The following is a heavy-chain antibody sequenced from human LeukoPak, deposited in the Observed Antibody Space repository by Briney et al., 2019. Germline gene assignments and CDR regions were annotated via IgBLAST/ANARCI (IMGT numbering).Heavy chain of an antibody. V-gene: IGHV1-18*01. CDR1: GYTYTSYG. CDR3: ARCETGYSSGWFDY. CDR2: ISAYNGNT. Sequence: SVKVSCKASGYTYTSYGISWVRQAPGQGLEWMGWISAYNGNTNYAQKLQGRVTMTTDTSTSTAYMELRSLRSDDTAVYYCARCETGYSSGWFDYWGQGTLVTVSS. D-gene: IGHD6-19*01. J-gene: IGHJ4*02.